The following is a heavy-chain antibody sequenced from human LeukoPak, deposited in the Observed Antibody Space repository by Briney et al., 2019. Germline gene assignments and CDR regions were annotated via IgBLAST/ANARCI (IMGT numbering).Heavy chain of an antibody. CDR3: ARHPGVLTGYSYYFDY. D-gene: IGHD3-9*01. CDR2: IYHSGST. Sequence: PSETLSLTCAVSGYSISSGYCWGWIRQPPGKGLEWIGSIYHSGSTYYNPSLKSRVTISVDTSKNQFSLELSSVTAADTAVYYCARHPGVLTGYSYYFDYWGQGTLVTVSS. V-gene: IGHV4-38-2*01. J-gene: IGHJ4*02. CDR1: GYSISSGYC.